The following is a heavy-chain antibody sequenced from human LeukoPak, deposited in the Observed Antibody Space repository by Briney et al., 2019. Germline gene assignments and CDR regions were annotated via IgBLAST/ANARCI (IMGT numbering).Heavy chain of an antibody. CDR3: ASVPGKVVMGNFQH. V-gene: IGHV3-48*03. J-gene: IGHJ1*01. CDR1: GFTFSSYE. CDR2: ISSSGSTI. D-gene: IGHD3-22*01. Sequence: GGSLRLSSAASGFTFSSYEMNWVRQAPGKGLEWVSYISSSGSTIYYADSVKGRFTISRDNAKNSLYLQMNSLRAEDTAVYYCASVPGKVVMGNFQHWGQGTLVTVSS.